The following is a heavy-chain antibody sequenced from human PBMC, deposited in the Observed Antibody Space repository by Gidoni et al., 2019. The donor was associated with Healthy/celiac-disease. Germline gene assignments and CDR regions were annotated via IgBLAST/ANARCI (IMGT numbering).Heavy chain of an antibody. J-gene: IGHJ5*02. CDR3: AREFLVVVVPGWFDP. CDR1: GGSFSGYY. Sequence: QGQLQQWGAGLLKPSETLSLTCAVYGGSFSGYYWSWIRQPPGKGLEWIGEIHHSGSTNYNPSLKSRVTISVDTSKNQFSLKLSSVTAASTDVYYCAREFLVVVVPGWFDPWGQGTLVPFSS. D-gene: IGHD3-22*01. CDR2: IHHSGST. V-gene: IGHV4-34*01.